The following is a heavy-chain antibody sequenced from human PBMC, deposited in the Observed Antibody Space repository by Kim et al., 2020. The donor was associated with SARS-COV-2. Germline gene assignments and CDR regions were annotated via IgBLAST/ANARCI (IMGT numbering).Heavy chain of an antibody. D-gene: IGHD2-2*02. CDR2: ISAYNGNT. J-gene: IGHJ4*02. CDR1: GYTFTSYG. Sequence: ASVKVSCKASGYTFTSYGISWVRQAPGQGLEWMGWISAYNGNTNYAQKLQGRVTMTTDTSTSTAYMELRSLRSDDTAVYYCAREGAGHCSSTSCYTFFDYWGQGTLVTVSS. V-gene: IGHV1-18*01. CDR3: AREGAGHCSSTSCYTFFDY.